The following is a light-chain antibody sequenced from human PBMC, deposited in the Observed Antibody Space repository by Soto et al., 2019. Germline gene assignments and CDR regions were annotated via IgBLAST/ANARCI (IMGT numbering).Light chain of an antibody. Sequence: EIVLTQSPGTLSLSPGERATLSCRASQRVSTSYLAWYQQKSGQAPRLLIYSASTRATGIPDRFSGSGSGTDFTLTISRLEPEDFALYYCQQYGTSLPWTFGQGTKVAIK. J-gene: IGKJ1*01. CDR2: SAS. V-gene: IGKV3-20*01. CDR1: QRVSTSY. CDR3: QQYGTSLPWT.